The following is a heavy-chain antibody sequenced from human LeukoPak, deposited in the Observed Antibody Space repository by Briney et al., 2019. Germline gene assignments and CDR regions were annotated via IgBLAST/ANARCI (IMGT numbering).Heavy chain of an antibody. D-gene: IGHD1-1*01. J-gene: IGHJ4*02. V-gene: IGHV3-30*04. CDR1: GFTFSSYA. CDR2: ISYDGSNK. CDR3: AKSTTDY. Sequence: GGSLRLSCAASGFTFSSYAMHWVRQAPGKGLEWVAVISYDGSNKYYADSVKGRFTISRDNSKNTLYLQMNSLRAEDTAVYYCAKSTTDYWGQGTLVTVSS.